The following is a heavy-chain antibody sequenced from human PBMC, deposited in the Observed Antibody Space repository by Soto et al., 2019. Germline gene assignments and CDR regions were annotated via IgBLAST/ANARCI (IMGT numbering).Heavy chain of an antibody. D-gene: IGHD2-8*01. Sequence: PVGSLRLSCAASGFTSTNYVMNWVRQAPGKGLEWVSSISGSGTTTFYADSVKGRFTISRDNSKNTLYLQMNSLRAEDTALYYCAKDRVGGVPDAFDIWGQGTMVTVSS. CDR3: AKDRVGGVPDAFDI. CDR1: GFTSTNYV. V-gene: IGHV3-23*01. CDR2: ISGSGTTT. J-gene: IGHJ3*02.